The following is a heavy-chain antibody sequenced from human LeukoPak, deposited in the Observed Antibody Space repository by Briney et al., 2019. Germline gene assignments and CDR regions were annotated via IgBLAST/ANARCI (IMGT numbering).Heavy chain of an antibody. Sequence: ASVKVSCKASGYTFTSYYMHWVRQAPAQGLEWMGIINPSGGSTSYAQKFQGRVTMTRDASTSTVYMELSSLISEDTAVYYCARDLEYYYESSGYYSDDYWGQGTLVTVSS. CDR1: GYTFTSYY. D-gene: IGHD3-22*01. CDR3: ARDLEYYYESSGYYSDDY. V-gene: IGHV1-46*03. CDR2: INPSGGST. J-gene: IGHJ4*02.